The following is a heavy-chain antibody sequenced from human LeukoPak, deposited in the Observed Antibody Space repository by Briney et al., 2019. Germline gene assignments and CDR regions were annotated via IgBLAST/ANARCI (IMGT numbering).Heavy chain of an antibody. V-gene: IGHV3-7*03. J-gene: IGHJ3*02. D-gene: IGHD3-10*01. CDR3: ARGPSVRDAFDI. CDR2: IKQDGSDR. Sequence: GGSLRLSCAASGFTFRNYWMSWVRQAPGTGLEWVANIKQDGSDRNYVTSVRGRFTISRDNAESSLFLQMNSLRAEDTAVYYCARGPSVRDAFDIWGQGTMVTVSS. CDR1: GFTFRNYW.